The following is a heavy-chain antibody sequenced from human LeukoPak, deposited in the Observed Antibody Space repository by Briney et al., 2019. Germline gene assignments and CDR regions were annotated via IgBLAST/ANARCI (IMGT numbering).Heavy chain of an antibody. CDR1: GGSFSGYY. D-gene: IGHD2-2*01. CDR2: IYYSGST. Sequence: SETLSLTCAVYGGSFSGYYWSWIRQPPGKGLEWIGYIYYSGSTNYNPSLKSRVTISVDTSKNQFSLKLSSVTAADTAVYYCARRGGYCSSTSCYYYYGMDVWGQGTTVTVSS. CDR3: ARRGGYCSSTSCYYYYGMDV. J-gene: IGHJ6*02. V-gene: IGHV4-59*08.